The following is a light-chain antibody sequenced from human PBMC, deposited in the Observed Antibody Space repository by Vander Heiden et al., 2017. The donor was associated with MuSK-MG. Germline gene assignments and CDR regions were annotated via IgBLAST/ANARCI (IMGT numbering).Light chain of an antibody. CDR2: GAS. V-gene: IGKV3-20*01. Sequence: ENVLAQSPGTLSLSPGARATLSCRASQRVTGTYLAWDQQRSGQAPRLLIYGASRRATGVTDKFSGSGSGTEFTLTISRLEPEEYAVYFGHQYGGSFGGAAKVEIK. CDR1: QRVTGTY. J-gene: IGKJ4*01. CDR3: HQYGGS.